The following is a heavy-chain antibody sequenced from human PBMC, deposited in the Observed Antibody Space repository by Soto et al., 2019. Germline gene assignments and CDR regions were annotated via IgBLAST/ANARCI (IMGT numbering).Heavy chain of an antibody. CDR3: ARVSGRYYYGMDV. CDR1: GGSISSSYW. Sequence: QVQLQESGPGLVKPSGTLSLTCAVSGGSISSSYWWSWVRQPPGKVLEWIGEIYHSGSTNYNPPLKSRITISVDKSKIQFCLKLTSVTAADTAVYYCARVSGRYYYGMDVWGQGTTVTVYS. CDR2: IYHSGST. J-gene: IGHJ6*02. D-gene: IGHD1-26*01. V-gene: IGHV4-4*02.